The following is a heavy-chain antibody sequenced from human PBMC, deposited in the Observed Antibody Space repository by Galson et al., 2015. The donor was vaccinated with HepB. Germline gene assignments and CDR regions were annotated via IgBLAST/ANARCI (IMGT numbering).Heavy chain of an antibody. CDR1: GFTFNAHW. CDR3: AREMTGSYSD. J-gene: IGHJ4*02. V-gene: IGHV3-7*01. CDR2: IREDGIVS. D-gene: IGHD3-10*01. Sequence: SLRLSCAASGFTFNAHWMNWVRQAPGKGLEWVANIREDGIVSYYAESVRGRFTISRDNAKNSLYLQMNGLRVDETAVYYCAREMTGSYSDWGQGTLVTVSS.